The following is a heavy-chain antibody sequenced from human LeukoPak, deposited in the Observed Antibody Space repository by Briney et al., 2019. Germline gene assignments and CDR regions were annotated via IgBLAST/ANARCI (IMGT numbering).Heavy chain of an antibody. Sequence: GASVKVSCKASGYTFTGYYFHWVRQAPGQGLEWMGWINPNSGGTNYAQKFQGRVTMTRDTSISTAYMELSRLTSDDTAVYYCARTYDSSGFGIRYFDLWGRGTLVTVSS. CDR3: ARTYDSSGFGIRYFDL. CDR2: INPNSGGT. CDR1: GYTFTGYY. D-gene: IGHD3-22*01. V-gene: IGHV1-2*02. J-gene: IGHJ2*01.